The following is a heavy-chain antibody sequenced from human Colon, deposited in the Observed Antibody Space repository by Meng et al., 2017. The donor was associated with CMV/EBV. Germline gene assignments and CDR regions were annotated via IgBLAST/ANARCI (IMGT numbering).Heavy chain of an antibody. J-gene: IGHJ5*01. V-gene: IGHV4-30-4*01. CDR1: GGSTSGDYS. CDR2: VHYSGST. D-gene: IGHD6-19*01. Sequence: VSGGSTSGDYSWTWLRQAPGKGLEWIGYVHYSGSTQYNPSLTSRVDISVDTSKNQFSLNLSSVTAADTAVYYCVRDRITVAGNWFDSWGQGTLVTVSS. CDR3: VRDRITVAGNWFDS.